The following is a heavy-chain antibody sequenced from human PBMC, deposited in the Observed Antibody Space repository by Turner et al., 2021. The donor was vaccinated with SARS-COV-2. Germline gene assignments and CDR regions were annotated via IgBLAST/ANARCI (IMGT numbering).Heavy chain of an antibody. CDR1: GFTFSRYG. J-gene: IGHJ5*02. CDR3: AKDLGQLDWFDP. Sequence: QVQLVESGGGVVQPGRALRHTCAASGFTFSRYGMHWVRQATGKGLEWVAVISYDGSNKYYAVSVKGRFTISRDNSKNTLYLQMNSLRAEDTAVYYCAKDLGQLDWFDPWGQGTLVTVSS. CDR2: ISYDGSNK. D-gene: IGHD6-13*01. V-gene: IGHV3-30*18.